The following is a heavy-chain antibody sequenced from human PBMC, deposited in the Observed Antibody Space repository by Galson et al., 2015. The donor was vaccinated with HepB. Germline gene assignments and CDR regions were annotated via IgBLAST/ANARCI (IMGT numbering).Heavy chain of an antibody. Sequence: SLRLSCATSGFTFSSYDMHWVRQAPGRGPEWVAYIRYDGSNEYYADSVKGRFTITRDNSKNTLYLQMNSLRTEDTAVYYCAKDRLPVPPYWGQGTLVTVSS. CDR3: AKDRLPVPPY. CDR1: GFTFSSYD. V-gene: IGHV3-30*02. CDR2: IRYDGSNE. D-gene: IGHD2-2*01. J-gene: IGHJ4*02.